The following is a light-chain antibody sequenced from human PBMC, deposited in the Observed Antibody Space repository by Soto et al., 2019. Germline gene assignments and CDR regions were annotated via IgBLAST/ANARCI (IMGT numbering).Light chain of an antibody. CDR3: LLFCSGVWV. V-gene: IGLV7-43*01. CDR1: TGEVTSDYY. Sequence: QAVVTQEPSLTVSPGGTVTLTCASSTGEVTSDYYPNWFQQKPVQAPRALICRTNNRHSWTPARFSGSLLGGEAALTLSGAQAEDEADYSCLLFCSGVWVFGGGTKLTVL. J-gene: IGLJ3*02. CDR2: RTN.